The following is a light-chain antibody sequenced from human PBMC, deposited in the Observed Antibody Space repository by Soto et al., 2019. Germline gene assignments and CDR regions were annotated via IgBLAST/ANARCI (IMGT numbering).Light chain of an antibody. CDR2: WAS. Sequence: DIVMTQSPDSLAVSLGERATLNCKSNQSLLDSSNNKDYLTWYQQKPGQPPKLIIYWASTREFGVPDRFSGSGSGTDFTPTISSLQAEDVEVYYFQQYYSTHRTLRHGTKVDI. CDR3: QQYYSTHRT. CDR1: QSLLDSSNNKDY. V-gene: IGKV4-1*01. J-gene: IGKJ1*01.